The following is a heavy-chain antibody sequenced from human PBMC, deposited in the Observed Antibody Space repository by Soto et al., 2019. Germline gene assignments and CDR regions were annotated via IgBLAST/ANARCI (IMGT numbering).Heavy chain of an antibody. CDR3: AKDIGHNYPCPGTWFDP. Sequence: EVQLVESGGGLVQPGRSLRLSSAASGFTFDNYAMHWLREAPGKGPEWVSSISWNSGAVGYAASVRGRFTISRDNARNSLFLQMNSLRPEDTALYYCAKDIGHNYPCPGTWFDPWGQGTLVTVSS. CDR1: GFTFDNYA. D-gene: IGHD3-10*02. J-gene: IGHJ5*02. V-gene: IGHV3-9*01. CDR2: ISWNSGAV.